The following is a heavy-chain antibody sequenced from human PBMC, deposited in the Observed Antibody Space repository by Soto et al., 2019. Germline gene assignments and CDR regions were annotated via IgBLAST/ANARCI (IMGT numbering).Heavy chain of an antibody. D-gene: IGHD2-2*01. V-gene: IGHV4-31*03. CDR1: GASISSGGYY. Sequence: QVQLQESGPGLVKLSQTLSLPCTVSGASISSGGYYWSWIRQHPGKGLEWIGYMYYSGTTYYNPSLKSRVTMSLDTSKNQFSLKLSSVTAADTAVYYCVRLGYCSNTDCGPVGPWGQGILATVSS. J-gene: IGHJ5*02. CDR3: VRLGYCSNTDCGPVGP. CDR2: MYYSGTT.